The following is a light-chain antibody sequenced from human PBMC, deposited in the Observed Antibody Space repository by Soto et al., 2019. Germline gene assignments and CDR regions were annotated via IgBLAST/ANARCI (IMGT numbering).Light chain of an antibody. Sequence: QSVLTQPASVSGSPGQSITISCTGTSSDVGGYNSVSWYQQHPGKAPKLMIYEVSNRPSGVSNRFSGSKSGNTASLTISGLEAEEGAVYYWGSYTSISIRVFGGGPKVPVL. CDR3: GSYTSISIRV. CDR2: EVS. V-gene: IGLV2-14*01. CDR1: SSDVGGYNS. J-gene: IGLJ3*02.